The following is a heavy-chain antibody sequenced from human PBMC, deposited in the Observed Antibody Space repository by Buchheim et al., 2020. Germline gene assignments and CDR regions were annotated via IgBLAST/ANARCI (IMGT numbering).Heavy chain of an antibody. Sequence: QITLKESGPALVKPTQTLTLTCTFSGFSISTSGVAVGWIRQSPGKALEWLAHIYWDNDRRYSPSLRSRLSVTKDTSKNQVLLTMTNMDPVDTGTYYCAHRQTDRLDWGVGFFDYWGQGIL. V-gene: IGHV2-5*02. CDR3: AHRQTDRLDWGVGFFDY. D-gene: IGHD3-10*01. J-gene: IGHJ4*02. CDR1: GFSISTSGVA. CDR2: IYWDNDR.